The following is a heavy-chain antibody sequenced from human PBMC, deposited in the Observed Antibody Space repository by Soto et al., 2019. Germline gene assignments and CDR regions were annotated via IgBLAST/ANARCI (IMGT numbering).Heavy chain of an antibody. CDR2: ISGTSDYI. D-gene: IGHD6-19*01. Sequence: LRLSCAASGFTFSISSMNWVRQAPGKGLEWVSSISGTSDYISYADSVKGRFTISRDNAKNSLYLQMTSLRDEDTAVYYCARSVEGHFDYWGQGALVTVSS. CDR1: GFTFSISS. J-gene: IGHJ4*02. V-gene: IGHV3-21*01. CDR3: ARSVEGHFDY.